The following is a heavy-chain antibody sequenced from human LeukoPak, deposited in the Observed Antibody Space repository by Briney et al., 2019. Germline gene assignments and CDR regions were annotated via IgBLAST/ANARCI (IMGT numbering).Heavy chain of an antibody. CDR3: ARGSDDYSNFSYMDV. D-gene: IGHD4-11*01. J-gene: IGHJ6*03. CDR1: GGTFSSYA. Sequence: SVKVSCKASGGTFSSYAISWVRQAPGQGLEWMGGIIPIFGTANYAQKFQGRVTITTDESTSTAYMELSSLRSEDTAVYYCARGSDDYSNFSYMDVWGKGTTVTVSS. CDR2: IIPIFGTA. V-gene: IGHV1-69*05.